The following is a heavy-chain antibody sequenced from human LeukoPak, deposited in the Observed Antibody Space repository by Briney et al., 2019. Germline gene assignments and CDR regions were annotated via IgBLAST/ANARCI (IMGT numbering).Heavy chain of an antibody. D-gene: IGHD4-17*01. Sequence: SVKVSCKASGGTFSSYAISWVRQAPGQGLEWMGGIIPIFGTANYAQKFQGRVTITADESTSTAYMELSRLRSDNTAVYYCARDHDYGDYGTDYWGQGTLVTVSS. CDR3: ARDHDYGDYGTDY. J-gene: IGHJ4*02. V-gene: IGHV1-69*01. CDR1: GGTFSSYA. CDR2: IIPIFGTA.